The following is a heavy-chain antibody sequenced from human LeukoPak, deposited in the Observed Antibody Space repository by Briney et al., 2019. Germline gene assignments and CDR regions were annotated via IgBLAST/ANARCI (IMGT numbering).Heavy chain of an antibody. CDR3: ARGHSGFADY. Sequence: GGSLRLSCAASGFTFSSYSMNWVRQAPGKGLEWVSYISSSSSTIYYADSVKGRFTFSRDNAKNSLHLQMNSLRAEDTAVYYCARGHSGFADYWGQGTLVTVSS. V-gene: IGHV3-48*04. J-gene: IGHJ4*02. CDR2: ISSSSSTI. D-gene: IGHD3-22*01. CDR1: GFTFSSYS.